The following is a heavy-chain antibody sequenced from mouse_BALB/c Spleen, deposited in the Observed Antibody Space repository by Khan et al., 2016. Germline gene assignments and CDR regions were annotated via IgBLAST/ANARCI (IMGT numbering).Heavy chain of an antibody. J-gene: IGHJ3*01. Sequence: EVKLEESGGGLVQPGGSMKLSCVASGFTFSNYWMNWVCQSPEKGLEWVAEIRLKSNNYATHYAESVKGRFTISRDDSKRSVYLQMNNLGAEDTGIYYCTRGAWFAYWGQGTLVAVSA. CDR2: IRLKSNNYAT. CDR3: TRGAWFAY. CDR1: GFTFSNYW. V-gene: IGHV6-6*02.